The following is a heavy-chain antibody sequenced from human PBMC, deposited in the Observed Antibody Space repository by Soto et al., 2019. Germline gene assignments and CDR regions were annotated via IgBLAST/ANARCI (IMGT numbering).Heavy chain of an antibody. CDR3: ARDLSPYSDYYDESTSETWFDP. D-gene: IGHD3-16*01. V-gene: IGHV3-11*01. Sequence: PGGSLRLSCAACGFTFSDYYMSWLRQPPGKGLEWVSYISKSGSIIHFADSVKGRFAISRDNAKNTLYLQMSSLRAEDTALYYCARDLSPYSDYYDESTSETWFDPWGQGTLVTVSS. J-gene: IGHJ5*02. CDR2: ISKSGSII. CDR1: GFTFSDYY.